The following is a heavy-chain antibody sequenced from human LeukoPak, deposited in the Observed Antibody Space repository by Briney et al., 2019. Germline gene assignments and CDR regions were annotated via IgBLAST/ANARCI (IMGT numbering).Heavy chain of an antibody. CDR3: ARGYGSG. D-gene: IGHD6-19*01. Sequence: PGGSLTLFCAASGFTFSSYWMHWVRQAPGKGLVWVSRINSDGSYASYADSVKGRFAISRDSAKNTLYLQMNSLRAEDTAVYYCARGYGSGWGEGALVTVSS. CDR1: GFTFSSYW. V-gene: IGHV3-74*01. J-gene: IGHJ4*02. CDR2: INSDGSYA.